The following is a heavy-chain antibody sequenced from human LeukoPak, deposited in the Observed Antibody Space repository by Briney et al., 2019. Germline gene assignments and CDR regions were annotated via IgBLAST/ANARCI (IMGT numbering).Heavy chain of an antibody. CDR2: MNPNSGNP. J-gene: IGHJ6*03. CDR1: GYTFTSYD. D-gene: IGHD6-19*01. V-gene: IGHV1-8*01. Sequence: ASVKVSCKASGYTFTSYDINWVRQATGQGLEWMGGMNPNSGNPGYAQKFQGRVTMTRNTSISTAYMELSSLRSEDTAVYYCARGEWLENYYYYYMDVWGKGTTVTVSS. CDR3: ARGEWLENYYYYYMDV.